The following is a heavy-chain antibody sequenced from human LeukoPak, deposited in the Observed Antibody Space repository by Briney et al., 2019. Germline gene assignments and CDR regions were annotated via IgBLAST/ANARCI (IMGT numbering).Heavy chain of an antibody. D-gene: IGHD4-17*01. V-gene: IGHV3-23*01. CDR2: ISGSGGST. Sequence: PGGSLRLSCAASGFTFSSYAMSWVRQAPGKGLEWVSAISGSGGSTYYADSVKGRFTISRDNSKNTLYLQMNSLRAEDTAVYYCAKDGGGYGDYLYYFDYCGQGTLVTVSS. CDR1: GFTFSSYA. J-gene: IGHJ4*02. CDR3: AKDGGGYGDYLYYFDY.